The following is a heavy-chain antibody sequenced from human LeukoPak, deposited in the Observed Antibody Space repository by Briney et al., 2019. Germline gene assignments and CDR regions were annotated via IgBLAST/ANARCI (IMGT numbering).Heavy chain of an antibody. CDR1: GFTFRNYD. CDR3: AREGYYGSGSPPSLYFDY. Sequence: GGSLRLSCTASGFTFRNYDIHWVRQAPGKGLEWVAVTSSDLNVKLYADSVKGRFTISRDNSRSTLYLQMNSLRPEDTAIYYCAREGYYGSGSPPSLYFDYWGQGTLVTVSS. J-gene: IGHJ4*02. D-gene: IGHD3-10*01. V-gene: IGHV3-30-3*01. CDR2: TSSDLNVK.